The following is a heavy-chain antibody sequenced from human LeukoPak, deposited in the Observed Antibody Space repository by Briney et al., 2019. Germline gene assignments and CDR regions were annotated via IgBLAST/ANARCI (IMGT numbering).Heavy chain of an antibody. CDR3: ASSSGSYYVEWFDP. Sequence: GASVKVSCKASRGTFSSHAISWVRQAPGQGLEWMGGIIPIFGKANYAQKFQGRVTITADESTSTAYMELSSLRSEDTAVYYCASSSGSYYVEWFDPWGQGTLVTVSS. J-gene: IGHJ5*02. D-gene: IGHD1-26*01. V-gene: IGHV1-69*13. CDR1: RGTFSSHA. CDR2: IIPIFGKA.